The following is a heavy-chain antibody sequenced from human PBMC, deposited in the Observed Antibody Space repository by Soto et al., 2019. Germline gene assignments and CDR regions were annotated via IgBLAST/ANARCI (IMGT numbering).Heavy chain of an antibody. Sequence: ASVKVSCNASGGTFSSYTISWVRQAPGQGLEWMGRIIPILGIANYAQKFQGRVTITADKSTSTAYMELSSLRSEDTAVYYCASGSYDSSGYYSVYWGQGTLVTVSS. D-gene: IGHD3-22*01. CDR1: GGTFSSYT. CDR2: IIPILGIA. CDR3: ASGSYDSSGYYSVY. J-gene: IGHJ4*02. V-gene: IGHV1-69*02.